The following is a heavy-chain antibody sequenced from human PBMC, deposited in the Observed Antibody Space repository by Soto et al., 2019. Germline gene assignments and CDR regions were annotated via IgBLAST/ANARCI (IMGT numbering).Heavy chain of an antibody. D-gene: IGHD2-15*01. V-gene: IGHV4-39*07. CDR2: TYYNGNA. J-gene: IGHJ4*02. CDR3: ARRYCSSSSCYLDY. Sequence: SETLSLTCTVSGGSIDRSNYYWDWLRQPPGKGLEWIGTTYYNGNAYYNPSLKSRVTISVDTSKNQLSLKLSSVTAADTAVYYCARRYCSSSSCYLDYWGQGTLVTVSS. CDR1: GGSIDRSNYY.